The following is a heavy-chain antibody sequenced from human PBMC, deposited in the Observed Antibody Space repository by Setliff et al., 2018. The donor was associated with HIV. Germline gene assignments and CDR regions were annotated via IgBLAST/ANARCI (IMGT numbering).Heavy chain of an antibody. Sequence: ASVKVSCKASAYTFTAYYIHWVRQAPGQGLEWMGWINPNSGGTNYAQKFQGRVTMTRDTSISTTYMELSRLRSDDTAVYYCARDLNSSPFDYWGQGTLV. V-gene: IGHV1-2*02. CDR3: ARDLNSSPFDY. D-gene: IGHD6-13*01. CDR1: AYTFTAYY. CDR2: INPNSGGT. J-gene: IGHJ4*02.